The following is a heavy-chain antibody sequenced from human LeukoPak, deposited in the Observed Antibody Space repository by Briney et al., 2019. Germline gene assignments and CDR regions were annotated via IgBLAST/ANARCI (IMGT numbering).Heavy chain of an antibody. CDR3: ARYDVWGSYRAFDY. CDR2: IYHSGST. V-gene: IGHV4-38-2*02. Sequence: SETLSLTCTVSGYSISSDYYWGWIRQPPGKGLEWIGTIYHSGSTYYNPSLKRRVTISVDTSKNQFSLKLSSVTAADPAVYYCARYDVWGSYRAFDYWGQGTLVTVSS. D-gene: IGHD3-16*02. CDR1: GYSISSDYY. J-gene: IGHJ4*02.